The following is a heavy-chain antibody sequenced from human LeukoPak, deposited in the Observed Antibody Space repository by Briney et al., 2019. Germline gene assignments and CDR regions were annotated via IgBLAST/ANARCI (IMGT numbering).Heavy chain of an antibody. CDR2: IYHSGST. J-gene: IGHJ3*02. CDR1: GYSISSGYY. CDR3: ARDRIYRVRADAFDI. Sequence: SETLSLTCTVSGYSISSGYYWGWIRQPPGKGLEWIGSIYHSGSTYYNPSLKSRVTISVDTSKNQFSLKLSSVTAADTAVYYCARDRIYRVRADAFDIWGQGTMVTVSS. D-gene: IGHD2/OR15-2a*01. V-gene: IGHV4-38-2*02.